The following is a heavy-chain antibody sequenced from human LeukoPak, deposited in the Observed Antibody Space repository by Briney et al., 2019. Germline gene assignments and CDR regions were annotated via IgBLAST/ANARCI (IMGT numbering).Heavy chain of an antibody. Sequence: ASVKVSCKASGYTFTGYYMHWVRQAPGQGLEWMGWINPNSGGTNYAQKFQDRVTMTSDTSIRTAYMELRRLRSDDAAVYYCVRGQLAFADYYGMDVWGQGTTVTVSS. V-gene: IGHV1-2*02. CDR3: VRGQLAFADYYGMDV. D-gene: IGHD1-1*01. CDR1: GYTFTGYY. CDR2: INPNSGGT. J-gene: IGHJ6*02.